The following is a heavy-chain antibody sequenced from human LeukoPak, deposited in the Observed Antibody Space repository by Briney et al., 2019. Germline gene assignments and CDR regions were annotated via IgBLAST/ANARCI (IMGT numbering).Heavy chain of an antibody. CDR1: GFTLSSYW. CDR3: ARDIAAPGLFFDY. V-gene: IGHV3-7*01. J-gene: IGHJ4*02. Sequence: GGSLRLSCAASGFTLSSYWMSWVRQAPGKGLEWVANIKYDGSEIDYVDSVKGRFTISRVNAKNSLYLQMNSLRAEDAAVYYCARDIAAPGLFFDYWGQGTLVTVSS. CDR2: IKYDGSEI. D-gene: IGHD6-13*01.